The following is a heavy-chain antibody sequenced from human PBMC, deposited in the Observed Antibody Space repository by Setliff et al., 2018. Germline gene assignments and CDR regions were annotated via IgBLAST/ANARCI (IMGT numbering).Heavy chain of an antibody. Sequence: SETLSLTCTVSGDSISSSSYYWGWIRQPPGKGLEWIGCIYYSGSTYYNPSLKSRVTISVDTSKNQFSLKLSSVTAADTAVYYCARLRGAFDYWGQGTLVTVS. D-gene: IGHD3-16*01. CDR3: ARLRGAFDY. CDR1: GDSISSSSYY. V-gene: IGHV4-39*07. CDR2: IYYSGST. J-gene: IGHJ4*02.